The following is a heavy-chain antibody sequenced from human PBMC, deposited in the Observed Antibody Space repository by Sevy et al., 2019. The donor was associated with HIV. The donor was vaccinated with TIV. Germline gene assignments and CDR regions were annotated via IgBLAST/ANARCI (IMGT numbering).Heavy chain of an antibody. J-gene: IGHJ3*02. D-gene: IGHD6-25*01. CDR3: ARNLSPSGAFDI. V-gene: IGHV3-23*01. CDR2: ISGSSGTT. CDR1: GLTFSNYV. Sequence: GGSLRLSCAASGLTFSNYVMSWVRQAPGKGLEWLSVISGSSGTTYAAESVKGRFTISRDNSKNTLYLHMSSLGAEDTAVDYCARNLSPSGAFDIWGQGTRVTVS.